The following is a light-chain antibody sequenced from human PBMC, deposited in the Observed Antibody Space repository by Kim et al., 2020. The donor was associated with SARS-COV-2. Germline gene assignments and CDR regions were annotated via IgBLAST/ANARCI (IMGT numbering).Light chain of an antibody. Sequence: GQSVTISCTGTSSDVGGYNYVSWYQQHPGKAPKLMIYDVSKRPSGVPDRFSGSKSGNTASLTISGLQAEDEADYYCCSYAGSYTRVFGGGTKLTVL. CDR1: SSDVGGYNY. CDR3: CSYAGSYTRV. CDR2: DVS. V-gene: IGLV2-11*01. J-gene: IGLJ3*02.